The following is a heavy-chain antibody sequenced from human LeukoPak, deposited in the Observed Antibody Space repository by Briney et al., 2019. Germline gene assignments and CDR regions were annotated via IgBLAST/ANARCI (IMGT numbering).Heavy chain of an antibody. V-gene: IGHV6-1*01. Sequence: SQTLPLTCAISGDSVSSNSAAWNWIRQSPSRGLEWLGRTYYRSKRYNDYAVSVKSRITINPDTSKNQFSLQLNSVTPEDTAVYYCASGYSYGSLPFDYWGQGTLVTVSS. J-gene: IGHJ4*02. CDR2: TYYRSKRYN. CDR3: ASGYSYGSLPFDY. D-gene: IGHD5-18*01. CDR1: GDSVSSNSAA.